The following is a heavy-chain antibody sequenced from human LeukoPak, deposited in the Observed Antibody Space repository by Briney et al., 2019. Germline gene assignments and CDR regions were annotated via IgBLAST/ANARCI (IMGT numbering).Heavy chain of an antibody. Sequence: SETLSLTCSVSGDSIHSTGYYWSWIRQPPGKGLEWIGYIYHSGSTQNNPSLRGRVTISIDKSRNQFSLKLSSVTAADTAVYYCARGLAKGPGYSYGRGPYYFDYWGQGTLVTVSS. D-gene: IGHD5-18*01. CDR3: ARGLAKGPGYSYGRGPYYFDY. CDR2: IYHSGST. CDR1: GDSIHSTGYY. J-gene: IGHJ4*02. V-gene: IGHV4-30-2*01.